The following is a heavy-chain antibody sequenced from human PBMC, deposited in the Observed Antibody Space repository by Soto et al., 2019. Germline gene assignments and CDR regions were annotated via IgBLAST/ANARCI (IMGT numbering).Heavy chain of an antibody. Sequence: QVQLVESGGGVVQPGRSLRLSCAASGFTFSSYGMHWVRQAPGKGLEWVAVIWYDGSNKYYADSVKGRFTLSRDNSKNTLYLQMNSLRAEDTAVYYCARVHEQWLAYDAFDIWGQGTMVTVSS. CDR2: IWYDGSNK. CDR1: GFTFSSYG. D-gene: IGHD6-19*01. V-gene: IGHV3-33*01. CDR3: ARVHEQWLAYDAFDI. J-gene: IGHJ3*02.